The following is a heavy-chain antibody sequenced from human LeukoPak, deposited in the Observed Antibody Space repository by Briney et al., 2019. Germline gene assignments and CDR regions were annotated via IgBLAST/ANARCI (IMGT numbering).Heavy chain of an antibody. D-gene: IGHD2-15*01. CDR3: AKVRDIVVVVSAFDI. Sequence: PGGSLRLSCAASGFTLSSYSMNWVRQAPGKGLEWVSSISSSSYIYYADSVKGRFTISRDNAKNTLYLQMNSLRAEDTAVYYCAKVRDIVVVVSAFDIWGQGTMVTVSS. CDR2: ISSSSYI. CDR1: GFTLSSYS. V-gene: IGHV3-21*04. J-gene: IGHJ3*02.